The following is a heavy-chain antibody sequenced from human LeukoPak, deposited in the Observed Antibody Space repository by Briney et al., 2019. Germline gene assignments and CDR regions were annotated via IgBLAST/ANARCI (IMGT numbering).Heavy chain of an antibody. Sequence: GGSLRLPCAASGFTFSSYGMHWVRQAPGKGLEWVAFIRYDGSNKYYADSVKGRFTISRDNAKNSLYLQMNSLRAEDTAVYYCARRTYSNYFFDYWGQGTLVTVSS. D-gene: IGHD4-11*01. CDR2: IRYDGSNK. CDR3: ARRTYSNYFFDY. J-gene: IGHJ4*02. V-gene: IGHV3-30*02. CDR1: GFTFSSYG.